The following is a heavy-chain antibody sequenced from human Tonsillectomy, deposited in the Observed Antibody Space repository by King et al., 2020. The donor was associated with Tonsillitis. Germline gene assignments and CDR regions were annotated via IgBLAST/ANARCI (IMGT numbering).Heavy chain of an antibody. J-gene: IGHJ6*03. D-gene: IGHD3-10*01. V-gene: IGHV1-69*01. CDR3: AITKVRGVMVYYYMDV. Sequence: QLVQSGAEVKKPGSSVKVSCKASGGTLSSDTINWVRQAPGQGLEWMGEIIPIFGTANYAQKFQGRVTITADESTNTAYMELSSLRSEDTAVYYCAITKVRGVMVYYYMDVWGKGTTVTVSS. CDR2: IIPIFGTA. CDR1: GGTLSSDT.